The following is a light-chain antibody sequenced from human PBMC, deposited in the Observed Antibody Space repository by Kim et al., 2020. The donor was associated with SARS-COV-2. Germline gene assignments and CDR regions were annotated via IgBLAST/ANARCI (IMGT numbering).Light chain of an antibody. Sequence: AIRMTQSPSSLSASTGDRVNITCRASHDVSTYLAWYQHKPGKAPNLLMYAVSTLHSGVPSRFRGSGSGTDFTLTISCLQSEDFATYYCQQYYSYPCSFVQGTKVDIK. CDR1: HDVSTY. V-gene: IGKV1-8*01. CDR2: AVS. J-gene: IGKJ2*04. CDR3: QQYYSYPCS.